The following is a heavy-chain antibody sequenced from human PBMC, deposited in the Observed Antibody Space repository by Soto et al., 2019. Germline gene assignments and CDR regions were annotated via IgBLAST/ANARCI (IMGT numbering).Heavy chain of an antibody. V-gene: IGHV4-30-4*01. J-gene: IGHJ4*02. CDR2: IYYSGST. CDR3: ARLLGAGIVYFDY. Sequence: PSETLSLTCTVSGGSISSGDYYWSWIRQPPGKGLEWIGYIYYSGSTYYNPSLKSRVTISVDTSKNQFSLKLSSVTAADTAVYYCARLLGAGIVYFDYWGQGTLVTVSS. CDR1: GGSISSGDYY. D-gene: IGHD2-15*01.